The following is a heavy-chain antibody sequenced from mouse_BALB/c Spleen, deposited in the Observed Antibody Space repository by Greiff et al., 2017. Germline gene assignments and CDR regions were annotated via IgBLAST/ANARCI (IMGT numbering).Heavy chain of an antibody. Sequence: EVKLMESGGDLVKPGGSLKLSCAASGFTFSSYGMSWVRQTPDKRLEWVATISSGGSYTYYPDSVKGRFTISRDNAKNTLYLQMSSLKSEDTAMYYCARHRGYYAMDYWGQGTSVTVSS. CDR3: ARHRGYYAMDY. D-gene: IGHD3-3*01. V-gene: IGHV5-6*01. CDR1: GFTFSSYG. J-gene: IGHJ4*01. CDR2: ISSGGSYT.